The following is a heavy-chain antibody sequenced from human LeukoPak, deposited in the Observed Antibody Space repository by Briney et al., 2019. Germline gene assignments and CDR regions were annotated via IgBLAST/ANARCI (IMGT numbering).Heavy chain of an antibody. V-gene: IGHV3-30*02. CDR1: GFTFSSYG. Sequence: GGSLRLSCAASGFTFSSYGMHWVRQAPGKGLEWVAFIRYDGSNKYYADSVKGRFTISRDNSKSTLYLQMNSLRAEDTAVYYCAKDGSYGYSLHYWGQGTLVTVSS. CDR2: IRYDGSNK. CDR3: AKDGSYGYSLHY. D-gene: IGHD5-18*01. J-gene: IGHJ4*02.